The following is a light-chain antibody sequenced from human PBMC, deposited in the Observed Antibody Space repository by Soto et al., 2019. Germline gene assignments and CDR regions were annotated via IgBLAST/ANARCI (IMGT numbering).Light chain of an antibody. J-gene: IGLJ2*01. CDR3: GTWDSSLSALV. CDR2: DNN. Sequence: QSVLTQPPSVSAAPGQKVTISCSGSSPNIGNNYVSWYRQLPGTAPKLLIYDNNKRPSGIPDRFSGSKSGTSATLGITGLQTGDEADYYCGTWDSSLSALVFGGGTKLTVL. CDR1: SPNIGNNY. V-gene: IGLV1-51*01.